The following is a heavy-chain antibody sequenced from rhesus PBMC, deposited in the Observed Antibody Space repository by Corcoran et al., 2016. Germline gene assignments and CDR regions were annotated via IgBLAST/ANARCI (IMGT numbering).Heavy chain of an antibody. CDR3: ASAGAAAGPDYFDY. CDR1: GGSISSSY. CDR2: IYGSGSST. V-gene: IGHV4-169*02. D-gene: IGHD6S26*01. J-gene: IGHJ4*01. Sequence: LQLQESCPGLVKPSETLSVTCAVSGGSISSSYCSWIRQAPGKGLEWIGYIYGSGSSTNDNPSLKSRVTLSVDTSKNQLSLKLSSVTAADTAVYYCASAGAAAGPDYFDYWGQGVLVTISS.